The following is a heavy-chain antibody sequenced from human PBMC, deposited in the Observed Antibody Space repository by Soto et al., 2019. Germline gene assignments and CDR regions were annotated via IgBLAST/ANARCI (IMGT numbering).Heavy chain of an antibody. D-gene: IGHD3-9*01. J-gene: IGHJ6*02. CDR3: AREGRYFDWLFPRAYYYYGMDV. CDR1: GGSIRSYY. V-gene: IGHV4-4*07. CDR2: IYTSGST. Sequence: ASETLSLTCTVSGGSIRSYYWSWIRQPAGKGLEWIGRIYTSGSTNYNPSLKSRVTMSVDTSKNQFSLKLSSVTAADTAVYYCAREGRYFDWLFPRAYYYYGMDVWGQGTTVTVSS.